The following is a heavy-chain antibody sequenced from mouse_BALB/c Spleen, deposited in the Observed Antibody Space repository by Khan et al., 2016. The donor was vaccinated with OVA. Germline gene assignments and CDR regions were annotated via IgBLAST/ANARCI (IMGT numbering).Heavy chain of an antibody. CDR3: ARSGYGSFGY. D-gene: IGHD1-2*01. CDR1: GYTFTDYN. CDR2: IYPNNGGS. Sequence: VQLKESGPELVKPGASVKISCKASGYTFTDYNMDWVKQSHGKSLEWIGYIYPNNGGSGYNQKLKSKATLTVDSSSGTDYMELRSLTSEDSAVYYCARSGYGSFGYWGQGTLVTVSA. V-gene: IGHV1S29*02. J-gene: IGHJ3*01.